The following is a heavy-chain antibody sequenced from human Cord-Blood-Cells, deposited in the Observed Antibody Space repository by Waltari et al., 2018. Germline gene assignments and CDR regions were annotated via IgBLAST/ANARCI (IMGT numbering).Heavy chain of an antibody. J-gene: IGHJ3*02. Sequence: QVQLVQSGAEVKKPGASVKVSCKASGYTFTSYDINWVRQATGQGLEWMGWMNPNSGNTGYAQKFQGRVTITRNTSRSTAYMERSSLRAEDTAVYYCARFDCSGGSCYSAFDIWGQGTMVTVSS. D-gene: IGHD2-15*01. CDR3: ARFDCSGGSCYSAFDI. V-gene: IGHV1-8*03. CDR2: MNPNSGNT. CDR1: GYTFTSYD.